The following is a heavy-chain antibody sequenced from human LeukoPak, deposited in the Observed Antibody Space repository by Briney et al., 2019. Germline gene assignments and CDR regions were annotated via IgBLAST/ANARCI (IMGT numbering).Heavy chain of an antibody. CDR3: AREGDVVVVAATPGVYGMDV. CDR1: GFTFSSYS. V-gene: IGHV3-21*01. J-gene: IGHJ6*02. Sequence: GGSLRLSCAASGFTFSSYSMNWVRQAPGKGLEWVSSISSSSGYIYYADSVKGRFTISRDNAKNSLYLQMNSLRAEDTAVYYCAREGDVVVVAATPGVYGMDVWGQGTTVTVSS. D-gene: IGHD2-15*01. CDR2: ISSSSGYI.